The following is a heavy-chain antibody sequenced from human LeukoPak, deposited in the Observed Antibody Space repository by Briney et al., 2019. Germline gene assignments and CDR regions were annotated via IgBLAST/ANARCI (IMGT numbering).Heavy chain of an antibody. V-gene: IGHV4-34*01. J-gene: IGHJ3*02. CDR3: ARHRMYYYDSSGRGVADAFDT. CDR1: GGSFSGYY. D-gene: IGHD3-22*01. CDR2: INHSGST. Sequence: SETLSLTCAVYGGSFSGYYWSWIRQPPGKGLEWIGEINHSGSTNYNPSLKSRVTISVDTSKNQFSLKLSSATAADTAVYYCARHRMYYYDSSGRGVADAFDTWGQGTMVTVSS.